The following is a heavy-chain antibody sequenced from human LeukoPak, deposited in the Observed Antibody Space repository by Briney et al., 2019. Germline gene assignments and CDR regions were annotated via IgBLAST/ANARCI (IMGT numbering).Heavy chain of an antibody. CDR1: GGSFSGYY. CDR2: INHSGST. V-gene: IGHV4-34*01. J-gene: IGHJ4*02. D-gene: IGHD3-3*01. CDR3: ARGPRMITIFGVVSSSYYFDY. Sequence: SETLSLTCAVYGGSFSGYYWSWIRQPPGKGLEWIGEINHSGSTNYNPSLKSRVTISVDTPKNQFSLKLSSVTAADTAVYYCARGPRMITIFGVVSSSYYFDYWGQGTLVTVSS.